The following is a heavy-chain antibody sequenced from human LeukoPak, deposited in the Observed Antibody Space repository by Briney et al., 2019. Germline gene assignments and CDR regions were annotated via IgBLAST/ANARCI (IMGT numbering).Heavy chain of an antibody. V-gene: IGHV3-48*03. Sequence: GGSLRLSCEASGFTFGSYEMNWVRQAPGKGLEWVSYISSSGSTIYYADSVKGRFTISRDNAKNSLYLQMNSLRAEDTAVYYCARARGSGYYFDYWGQGTLVTVSS. D-gene: IGHD3-22*01. CDR1: GFTFGSYE. CDR3: ARARGSGYYFDY. CDR2: ISSSGSTI. J-gene: IGHJ4*02.